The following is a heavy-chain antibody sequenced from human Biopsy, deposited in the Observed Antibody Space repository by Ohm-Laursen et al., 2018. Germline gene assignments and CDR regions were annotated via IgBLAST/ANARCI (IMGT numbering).Heavy chain of an antibody. J-gene: IGHJ5*02. D-gene: IGHD3-16*01. V-gene: IGHV1-2*02. CDR2: VNPATGET. CDR3: AKPSGGVSTIGFDP. CDR1: GYTFNAYY. Sequence: SVKVSCKTSGYTFNAYYIHWMRQAPGQGLEWMGWVNPATGETRYAQRFQGRVTMTRDTSVTTAYMQLSSLTSDDTALYYCAKPSGGVSTIGFDPWGQGTQVIVSS.